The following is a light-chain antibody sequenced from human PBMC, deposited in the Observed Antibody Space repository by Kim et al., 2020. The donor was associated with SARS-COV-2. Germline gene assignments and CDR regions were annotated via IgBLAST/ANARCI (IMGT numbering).Light chain of an antibody. Sequence: SSELTQDPAVSVALGQTVRITCQGDSLRNYYASWYQQKPGQAPVLVIYGKNNRPSGIPDRFSGSSSGNTASMTITGAQAEDEADYYSNSRDSSGNHLGVFGTGTKVTVL. CDR2: GKN. J-gene: IGLJ1*01. CDR3: NSRDSSGNHLGV. V-gene: IGLV3-19*01. CDR1: SLRNYY.